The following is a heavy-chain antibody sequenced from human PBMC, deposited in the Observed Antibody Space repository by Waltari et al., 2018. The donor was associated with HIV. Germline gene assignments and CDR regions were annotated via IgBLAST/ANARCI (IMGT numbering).Heavy chain of an antibody. D-gene: IGHD2-21*01. J-gene: IGHJ4*01. CDR3: VRDDPGYFPIDY. Sequence: VSVGGLVEPGGSLTLSWVAYGFPFSQSSLNWVRRRRGKGLEWVASLKRDGSEPSYGDRMEGRFTISRDNSANSAFLHIDRLSVDDSARYFCVRDDPGYFPIDYWGQGTLVTV. V-gene: IGHV3-21*04. CDR1: GFPFSQSS. CDR2: LKRDGSEP.